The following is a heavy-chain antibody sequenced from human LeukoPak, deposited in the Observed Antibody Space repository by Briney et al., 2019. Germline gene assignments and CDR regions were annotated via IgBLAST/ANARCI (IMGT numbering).Heavy chain of an antibody. Sequence: GGSLRLSCVVSGFIFSSYSMNWVRQAPGKGLEWVSYISSSGSTIYYADSVKGRSTISRDNAKNSLYLQMNSLRAEDTAVYYCAELGITMIGGVWGKGTTVTISS. CDR1: GFIFSSYS. CDR3: AELGITMIGGV. J-gene: IGHJ6*04. V-gene: IGHV3-48*04. CDR2: ISSSGSTI. D-gene: IGHD3-10*02.